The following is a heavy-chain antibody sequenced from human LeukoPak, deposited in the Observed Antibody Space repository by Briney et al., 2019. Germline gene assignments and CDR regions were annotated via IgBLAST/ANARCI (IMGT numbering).Heavy chain of an antibody. D-gene: IGHD6-13*01. CDR1: GYTFTGYY. Sequence: ASVKVSCKASGYTFTGYYMHWVRQAPGQGLEWMGWINPNSGGTNYAQKFQGRVTMTRDTSISTAYMELSRLRSDDTAVYYCARDISLIAAAGPTNFDYWGQGTLVTVSS. J-gene: IGHJ4*02. CDR2: INPNSGGT. CDR3: ARDISLIAAAGPTNFDY. V-gene: IGHV1-2*02.